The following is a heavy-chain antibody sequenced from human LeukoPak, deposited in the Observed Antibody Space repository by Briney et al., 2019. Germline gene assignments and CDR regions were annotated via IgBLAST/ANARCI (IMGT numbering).Heavy chain of an antibody. D-gene: IGHD2-2*01. J-gene: IGHJ5*02. Sequence: SSETLSLTCTVSGGPISSSSYYWGWIRQPPGKGLEWIGSIYYSGSTYYNPSLKSRVTISVDTSKNQFSLKLSSVTAADTAVYYCARGCSSTSCYVGWFDPWGQGTLVTVSS. CDR1: GGPISSSSYY. CDR2: IYYSGST. V-gene: IGHV4-39*07. CDR3: ARGCSSTSCYVGWFDP.